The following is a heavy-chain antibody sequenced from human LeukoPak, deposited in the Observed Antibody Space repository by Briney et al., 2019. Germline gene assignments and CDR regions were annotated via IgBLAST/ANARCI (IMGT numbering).Heavy chain of an antibody. V-gene: IGHV3-23*01. CDR1: GFGFSSYA. CDR2: LSGSGAST. CDR3: AKDRSYAFDF. D-gene: IGHD3-16*01. J-gene: IGHJ4*02. Sequence: PGGSLRLSCAASGFGFSSYAMSWVRQAPGKGLEWVSALSGSGASTYYADSVKGRFTISRDNSKNALYLQMNSLRAEDTAMYYCAKDRSYAFDFWGQGTLVTVSS.